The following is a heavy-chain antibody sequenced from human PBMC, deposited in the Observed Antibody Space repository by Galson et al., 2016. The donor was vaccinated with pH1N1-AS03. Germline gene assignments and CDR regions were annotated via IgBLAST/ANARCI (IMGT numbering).Heavy chain of an antibody. CDR3: ARSDSMTRMTTIYSS. V-gene: IGHV5-10-1*01. CDR2: IDPSDSET. J-gene: IGHJ4*02. CDR1: GYSFTTYW. Sequence: QSGAEVKKPGESLRISCRGSGYSFTTYWVIWVRQMPGKGLEWMGRIDPSDSETNYSPSFRGHVTISADKSINTAYLQWSSLKASDTPMYYCARSDSMTRMTTIYSSWGQGGQVTGSS. D-gene: IGHD4-17*01.